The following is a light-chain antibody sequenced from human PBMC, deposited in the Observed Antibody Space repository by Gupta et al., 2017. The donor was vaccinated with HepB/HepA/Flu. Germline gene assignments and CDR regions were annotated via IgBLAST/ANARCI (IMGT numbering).Light chain of an antibody. CDR2: GAS. CDR3: QQDGSSPWT. V-gene: IGKV3-20*01. CDR1: QSVSSSY. Sequence: IVLTQSPGTLSLSPGERATLSCRASQSVSSSYLAWYQQRPGQAPRLLIYGASSRATGISDRFSGSGSGTDFTLTISRLEPEDFAVYYCQQDGSSPWTFGQGTKVEIK. J-gene: IGKJ1*01.